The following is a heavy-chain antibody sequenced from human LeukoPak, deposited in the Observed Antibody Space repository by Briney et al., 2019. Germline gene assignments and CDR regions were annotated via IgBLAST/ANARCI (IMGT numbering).Heavy chain of an antibody. CDR3: ARDDFAGDSSGYIDY. Sequence: GGSLRLSCAASGFIFSNYGMHWVRQAPGKGLEWVAVIWFDGSNQYHADAVKGRFTIPRDNSKNTLYPQMSSLRAEDTALYYCARDDFAGDSSGYIDYWGQGTLVTVSS. D-gene: IGHD3-22*01. CDR1: GFIFSNYG. V-gene: IGHV3-33*01. J-gene: IGHJ4*02. CDR2: IWFDGSNQ.